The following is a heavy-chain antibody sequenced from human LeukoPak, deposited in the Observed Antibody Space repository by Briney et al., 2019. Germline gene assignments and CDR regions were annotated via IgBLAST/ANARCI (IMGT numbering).Heavy chain of an antibody. CDR2: INHSGST. CDR3: ARGRGGDIVVVVADSMGYFDY. CDR1: GGSFSGYY. Sequence: SETLSLTCAVYGGSFSGYYWSWIRQPPGKGLEWIGEINHSGSTNYNPSLKSRVTISVDTSKNQFSLKLSSVTAADTAVYYCARGRGGDIVVVVADSMGYFDYWGQGTLVTVSS. D-gene: IGHD2-15*01. J-gene: IGHJ4*02. V-gene: IGHV4-34*01.